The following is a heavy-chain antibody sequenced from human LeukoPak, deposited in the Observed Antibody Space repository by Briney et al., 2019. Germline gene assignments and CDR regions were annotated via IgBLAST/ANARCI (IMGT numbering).Heavy chain of an antibody. CDR2: IYYSGST. CDR1: GGSISSYY. Sequence: PSETLSLTCTVSGGSISSYYWSWIRQPPGKGLEWIGYIYYSGSTNYNPPLKSRVTISVDTSKNQFSLKLSSVTAADTAVYYCARPLWFGELSWHYWGQGTLVTVSS. V-gene: IGHV4-59*08. D-gene: IGHD3-10*01. CDR3: ARPLWFGELSWHY. J-gene: IGHJ4*02.